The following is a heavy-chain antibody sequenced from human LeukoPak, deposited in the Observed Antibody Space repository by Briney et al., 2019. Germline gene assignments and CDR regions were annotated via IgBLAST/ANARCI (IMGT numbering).Heavy chain of an antibody. Sequence: SETLSLTCTVSGGSISSGDYYWSWIRQPPGKGLEWIGSIYYSGSTYYNPSLKSRVTISVDTSKNQFSLKLSSVTAADTAVYYCARHVASGSYPYYFDYWGQGTLVTVSS. CDR3: ARHVASGSYPYYFDY. CDR1: GGSISSGDYY. D-gene: IGHD1-26*01. J-gene: IGHJ4*02. V-gene: IGHV4-39*01. CDR2: IYYSGST.